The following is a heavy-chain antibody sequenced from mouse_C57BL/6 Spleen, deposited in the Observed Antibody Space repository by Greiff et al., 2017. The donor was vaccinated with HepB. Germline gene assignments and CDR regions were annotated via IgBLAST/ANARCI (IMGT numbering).Heavy chain of an antibody. V-gene: IGHV2-9-1*01. CDR2: IWTGGGT. CDR3: ATHIYYDYDVFFAY. Sequence: VQLQESGPGLVAPSQSLSITCTVSGFSLTSYAISWVRQPPGKGLEWLGVIWTGGGTNYNSALKSRLSISKDNSKSQVFLKMNSLQTDDTARYYCATHIYYDYDVFFAYWGQGTLVTVSA. J-gene: IGHJ3*01. CDR1: GFSLTSYA. D-gene: IGHD2-4*01.